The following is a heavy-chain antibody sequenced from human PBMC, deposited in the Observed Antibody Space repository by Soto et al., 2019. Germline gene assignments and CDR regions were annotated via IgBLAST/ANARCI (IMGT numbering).Heavy chain of an antibody. CDR1: GYTFTGYY. J-gene: IGHJ6*03. V-gene: IGHV1-2*04. D-gene: IGHD6-13*01. Sequence: ASVKVSCKASGYTFTGYYMHWVRQAPGQGLEWMGWINPNSGGTNYAQKFQGWVTMTRDTSISTAYMELSRLRSDDTAVYYCARGGIAAAGYYYMDVWGKGTTVTVSS. CDR3: ARGGIAAAGYYYMDV. CDR2: INPNSGGT.